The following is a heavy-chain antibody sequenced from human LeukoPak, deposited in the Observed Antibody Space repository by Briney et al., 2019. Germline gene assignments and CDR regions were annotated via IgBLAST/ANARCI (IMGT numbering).Heavy chain of an antibody. CDR3: ARLITGTKTAFDI. CDR1: GGSISGYY. V-gene: IGHV4-4*07. D-gene: IGHD1-7*01. CDR2: VCTSGST. Sequence: SETLSLTCSVSGGSISGYYWTWIRQPAGKGLEWIGRVCTSGSTHYNPSLTTRLTMSVDTSKNQFSLKLSSVTTADTTVYYSARLITGTKTAFDIWGQGTMVTVSS. J-gene: IGHJ3*02.